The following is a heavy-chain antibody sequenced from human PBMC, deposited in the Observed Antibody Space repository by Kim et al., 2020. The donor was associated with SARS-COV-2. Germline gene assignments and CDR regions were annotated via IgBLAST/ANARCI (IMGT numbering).Heavy chain of an antibody. J-gene: IGHJ6*02. V-gene: IGHV4-34*01. Sequence: SETLSLTCAVYGGSFSGYYWSWIRQPPGKGLEWIGEINHSGSTNYNPSLKSRVTISVDTSKNQFSLKLSSVTAADTAVYYCARGAHFDWLLWNYGMDVWGQGTTVTVSS. CDR3: ARGAHFDWLLWNYGMDV. CDR2: INHSGST. CDR1: GGSFSGYY. D-gene: IGHD3-9*01.